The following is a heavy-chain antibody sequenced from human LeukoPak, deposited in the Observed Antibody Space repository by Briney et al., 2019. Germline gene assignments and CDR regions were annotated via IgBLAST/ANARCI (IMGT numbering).Heavy chain of an antibody. CDR1: GFTFSNYG. D-gene: IGHD6-19*01. CDR2: IAMDGSNK. Sequence: RSLRLSCAGSGFTFSNYGMHWVRQAPDKGLEWVAVIAMDGSNKYYADSVKGRFTISRDNSKNTLYLQMNSLRAEDTAAYYCAKKVFSGWYGAFDIWGQGTMVTVSS. CDR3: AKKVFSGWYGAFDI. V-gene: IGHV3-30*18. J-gene: IGHJ3*02.